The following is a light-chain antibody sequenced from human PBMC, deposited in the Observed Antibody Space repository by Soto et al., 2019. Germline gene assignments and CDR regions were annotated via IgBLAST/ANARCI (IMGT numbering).Light chain of an antibody. CDR2: GAS. J-gene: IGKJ2*01. Sequence: EIVMTHSPATLSLSPGERATLSCRASQRVSSNVAWYQQIPGQTPRLLIYGASTRATGIPVRFSGSGSGKQFTLTISSLQSDDFADYYCHQHDDRPYTVGQGPK. CDR1: QRVSSN. V-gene: IGKV3-15*01. CDR3: HQHDDRPYT.